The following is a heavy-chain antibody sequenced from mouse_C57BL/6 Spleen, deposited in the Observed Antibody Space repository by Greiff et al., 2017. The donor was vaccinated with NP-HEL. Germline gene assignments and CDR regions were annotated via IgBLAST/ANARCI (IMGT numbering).Heavy chain of an antibody. Sequence: QVQLKESGPELVKPGASVKLSCKASGYTFTSYDINWVKQRPGQGLEWIGWIYPRDGSTKYNEKFKGKATLTVDTSSSTAYMELHSLTSEDSAVYFSARVGTTVVATDWYFDVWGTGTTVTVSS. CDR2: IYPRDGST. J-gene: IGHJ1*03. V-gene: IGHV1-85*01. D-gene: IGHD1-1*01. CDR1: GYTFTSYD. CDR3: ARVGTTVVATDWYFDV.